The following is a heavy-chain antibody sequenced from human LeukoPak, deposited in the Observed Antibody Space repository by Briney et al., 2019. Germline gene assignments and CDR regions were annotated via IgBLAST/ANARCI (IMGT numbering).Heavy chain of an antibody. CDR2: IYYSGST. CDR3: ARDQLLGGVVTPTDAFDI. J-gene: IGHJ3*02. D-gene: IGHD3-3*01. Sequence: SQTLSLTCTVSGVSISSGGYYWSWIRQHPGKGLEWIGYIYYSGSTYYNPSLKSRVTISVDTSKNQFSLKLSSVTAADTAVYYCARDQLLGGVVTPTDAFDIWGQGTMVTVSS. V-gene: IGHV4-31*03. CDR1: GVSISSGGYY.